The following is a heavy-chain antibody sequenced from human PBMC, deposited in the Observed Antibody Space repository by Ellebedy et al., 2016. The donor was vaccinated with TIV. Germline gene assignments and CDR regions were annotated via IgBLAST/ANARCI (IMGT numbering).Heavy chain of an antibody. Sequence: GESLKISCAASGFTFSNYDMHWVRQATGKGLEWVSGIGTAGDTYYPGSVKGRFTISRENAKNSLFLQMNSRRDGDTAVYYCARGRYGPWGQGTLVTVSS. V-gene: IGHV3-13*01. CDR2: IGTAGDT. D-gene: IGHD3-10*01. CDR1: GFTFSNYD. J-gene: IGHJ5*02. CDR3: ARGRYGP.